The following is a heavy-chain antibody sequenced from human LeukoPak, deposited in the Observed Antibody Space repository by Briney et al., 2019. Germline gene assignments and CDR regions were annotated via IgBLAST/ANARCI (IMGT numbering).Heavy chain of an antibody. J-gene: IGHJ3*02. CDR1: GFTFSSCS. V-gene: IGHV3-21*01. CDR3: ARETYCSSTSCPQGDAFDI. D-gene: IGHD2-2*01. CDR2: ISSSSSYI. Sequence: GGSLRLSCAASGFTFSSCSMNWVRQAPGKGLEWVSSISSSSSYIYYADSVKGRFTISRDNAKNSLYLQMNSLRAEDTAVYYCARETYCSSTSCPQGDAFDIWGQGTMVTVSS.